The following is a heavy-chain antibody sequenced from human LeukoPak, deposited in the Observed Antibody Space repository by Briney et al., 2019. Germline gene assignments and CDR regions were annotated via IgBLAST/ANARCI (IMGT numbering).Heavy chain of an antibody. J-gene: IGHJ4*02. CDR1: GFAFSNYE. Sequence: PGGSLRLSCAASGFAFSNYEMNWVRQAPGKGLEWVSYISSSGNTIYYADSLKGRFTISRDNAKNSLYLQMNSLRAEDTAIYYCARLSGNYRFDYWGQGILVTVSS. CDR2: ISSSGNTI. V-gene: IGHV3-48*03. D-gene: IGHD1-26*01. CDR3: ARLSGNYRFDY.